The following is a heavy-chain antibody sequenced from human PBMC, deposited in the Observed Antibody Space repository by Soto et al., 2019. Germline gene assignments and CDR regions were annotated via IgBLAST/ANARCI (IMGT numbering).Heavy chain of an antibody. CDR2: IYPGDSDT. CDR3: ARGKTYGSSTSGYLFGAATPEYYFDY. J-gene: IGHJ4*02. V-gene: IGHV5-51*01. D-gene: IGHD2-2*01. CDR1: GYSFTSYW. Sequence: GESLKISCKGSGYSFTSYWIGWVRQMPGKGLEWTGIIYPGDSDTRYSPSFQGQVTISADKSISTAYLQWSSLKASGTAMYYCARGKTYGSSTSGYLFGAATPEYYFDYWGQETRVTVAS.